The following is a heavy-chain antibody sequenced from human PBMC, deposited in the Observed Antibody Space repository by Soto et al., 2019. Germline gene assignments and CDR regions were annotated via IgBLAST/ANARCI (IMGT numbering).Heavy chain of an antibody. CDR1: GFTFGDFG. V-gene: IGHV3-9*01. CDR3: LKDGLTSLFGLVYDGSNI. J-gene: IGHJ3*02. D-gene: IGHD3-3*01. CDR2: ITWNSGNI. Sequence: EVQLVESGGGLVQLGRSLKLSCVASGFTFGDFGMHWVRQAPGRGPEGVSGITWNSGNIAYAETVKGRFTISRDNAKNSLYLQMNSLRAEDTALYYCLKDGLTSLFGLVYDGSNIWGHGTMVIVSS.